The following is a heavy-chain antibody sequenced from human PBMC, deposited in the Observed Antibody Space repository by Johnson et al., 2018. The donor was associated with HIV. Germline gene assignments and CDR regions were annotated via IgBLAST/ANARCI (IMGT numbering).Heavy chain of an antibody. CDR1: GFTFSSYA. D-gene: IGHD3-22*01. J-gene: IGHJ3*02. CDR3: ARAPYYYDSSTGAFDI. V-gene: IGHV3-30-3*01. Sequence: QVQLVESGGGVVQPGRSLRLSCAASGFTFSSYAMHWVRQAPGKGLEWVAVISYDGSNKYYADSVKGRFTISRDNSKHTLYLQMNSLRAEDTAVDYCARAPYYYDSSTGAFDIWGQGTMVTGSS. CDR2: ISYDGSNK.